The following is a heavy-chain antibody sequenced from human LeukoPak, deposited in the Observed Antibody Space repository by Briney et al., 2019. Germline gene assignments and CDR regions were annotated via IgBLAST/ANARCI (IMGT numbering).Heavy chain of an antibody. CDR3: ARDPPYSSGRNNWFDP. D-gene: IGHD6-19*01. CDR2: ISAYNGNT. CDR1: GYTFTSYG. J-gene: IGHJ5*02. Sequence: ASVKVSCKASGYTFTSYGISWVRQAPGQGLEWMGWISAYNGNTNYAQKLQGRVTMTTDTSTSTAYMELRSLRSADTAVYYCARDPPYSSGRNNWFDPWGQGTLVTVSS. V-gene: IGHV1-18*01.